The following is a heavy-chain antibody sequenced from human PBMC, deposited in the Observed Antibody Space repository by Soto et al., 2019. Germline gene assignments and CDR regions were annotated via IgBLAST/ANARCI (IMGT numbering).Heavy chain of an antibody. D-gene: IGHD5-12*01. Sequence: QVQLVQSGAEVKKPGSSVKVSCKASGGTFSSYTVNWVRQAPGQGLEWMGRIIPTLGIPNYAQKFQGRVTITADKSTSTAYVELSGLTSDDTAVYYCPRDRVNLTYDGPTEAYDYWGQGTVVSVSS. CDR2: IIPTLGIP. J-gene: IGHJ4*02. V-gene: IGHV1-69*08. CDR1: GGTFSSYT. CDR3: PRDRVNLTYDGPTEAYDY.